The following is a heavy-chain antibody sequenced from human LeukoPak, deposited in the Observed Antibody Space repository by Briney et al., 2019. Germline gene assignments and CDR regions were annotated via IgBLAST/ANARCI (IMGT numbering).Heavy chain of an antibody. D-gene: IGHD1-26*01. CDR3: ARSVITGSYPFDY. J-gene: IGHJ4*02. V-gene: IGHV1-69*13. CDR2: ILPILDTP. CDR1: GAPFSNYA. Sequence: PVKVSCKASGAPFSNYAISWVRQAPGQGLEWIGGILPILDTPNYAQKFRGRVTITADESTSTAYMELSSLRSDDTAMYYCARSVITGSYPFDYWGQGPLVIVSS.